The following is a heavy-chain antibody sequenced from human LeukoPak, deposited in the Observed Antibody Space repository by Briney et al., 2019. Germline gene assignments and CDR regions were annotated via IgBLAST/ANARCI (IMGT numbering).Heavy chain of an antibody. CDR1: GASTSSGLYY. V-gene: IGHV4-61*02. CDR3: ASSNWLRDANFDS. J-gene: IGHJ4*02. CDR2: IYNSGST. Sequence: SQTLSLTCTVSGASTSSGLYYWNWFRQPAGKGLEYIGRIYNSGSTNYNPSLKSRVTISVDTPKNQFSLKLTSVTASDSAVYYCASSNWLRDANFDSWGQGTLVTVSS. D-gene: IGHD6-13*01.